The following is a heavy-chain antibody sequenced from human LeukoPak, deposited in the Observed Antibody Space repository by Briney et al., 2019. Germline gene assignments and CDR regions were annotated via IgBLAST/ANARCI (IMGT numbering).Heavy chain of an antibody. CDR2: IGYDGSDR. V-gene: IGHV3-30*04. CDR1: EFTFSRHP. Sequence: GGSLRLSCVASEFTFSRHPMYWFRQAPGKGLEWVALIGYDGSDRHYADSVKGRFTISRDNSRNTLYLQMNSLRPGDTAVYYCARSQYGGYYDMFDYWGQGSLVTVSS. J-gene: IGHJ4*02. CDR3: ARSQYGGYYDMFDY. D-gene: IGHD4-17*01.